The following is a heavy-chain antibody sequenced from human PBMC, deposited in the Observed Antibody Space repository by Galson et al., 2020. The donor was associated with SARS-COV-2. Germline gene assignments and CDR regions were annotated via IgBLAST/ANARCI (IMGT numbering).Heavy chain of an antibody. J-gene: IGHJ4*02. D-gene: IGHD4-4*01. CDR1: GFIVTDNY. CDR2: IYTAGSGGST. V-gene: IGHV3-53*01. Sequence: GESLKISCAASGFIVTDNYMGWVRQAPGKGLEWVSFIYTAGSGGSTKYADSVRGRFIISRDNSKNTLYLQMNSLRADDTAVYYCARWTGYSYDYWGQGTLVTVSP. CDR3: ARWTGYSYDY.